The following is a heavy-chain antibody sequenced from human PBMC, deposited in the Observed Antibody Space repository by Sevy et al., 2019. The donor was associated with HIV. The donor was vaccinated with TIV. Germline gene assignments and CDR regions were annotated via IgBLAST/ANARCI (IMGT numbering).Heavy chain of an antibody. CDR1: GFTFSTYT. D-gene: IGHD2-15*01. CDR3: AKGDRTFYGMDV. J-gene: IGHJ6*02. CDR2: ISGSGGTT. Sequence: GGSLRLSCAASGFTFSTYTMNWARQAPGKGLEWVSAISGSGGTTHNADSLKGRFTISRDNSKNTLYLQMISLRAEDTAVYYCAKGDRTFYGMDVWGQGTTVTVSS. V-gene: IGHV3-23*01.